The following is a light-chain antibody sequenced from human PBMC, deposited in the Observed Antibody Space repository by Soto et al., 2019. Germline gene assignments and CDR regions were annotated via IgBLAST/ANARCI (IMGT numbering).Light chain of an antibody. V-gene: IGLV1-44*01. J-gene: IGLJ1*01. Sequence: QLVLTQPPSASGTPGQRVTISCSGSSSNIGSNTVNWYQQLPGTAHKLLIYSNNQRPSGVPDRFSGSKSGTSASLAISGLQSEDEADYYFAAWDDSLNGLFGTGTKVTVL. CDR2: SNN. CDR1: SSNIGSNT. CDR3: AAWDDSLNGL.